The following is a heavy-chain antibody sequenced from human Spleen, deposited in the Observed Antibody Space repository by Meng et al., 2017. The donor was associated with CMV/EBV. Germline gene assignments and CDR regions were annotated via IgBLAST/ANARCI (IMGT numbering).Heavy chain of an antibody. CDR1: GGSISSGGYY. Sequence: SETLSLTCTVSGGSISSGGYYWTWIRQSPGKGLEWIGYIYYSGSTYYNPSLRSRVAISRDTSENQVSLNLSSVTAADTAVYYCARAPIGEYYDFWSGYYTGYFDYWGQGTLVTVSS. V-gene: IGHV4-31*03. CDR2: IYYSGST. D-gene: IGHD3-3*01. CDR3: ARAPIGEYYDFWSGYYTGYFDY. J-gene: IGHJ4*02.